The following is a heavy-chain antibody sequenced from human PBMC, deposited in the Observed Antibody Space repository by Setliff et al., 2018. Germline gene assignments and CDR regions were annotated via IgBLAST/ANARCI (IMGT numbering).Heavy chain of an antibody. Sequence: LSLTCTVSDGSLSTYYWSWIRQSPGRGLEYIGYVYYSGAADYSPSLKSRVTLSVDTSKNQFSLKLTSVTAADTAVYYCARGGTFRYFDYWGQGTPVTVSS. J-gene: IGHJ4*02. D-gene: IGHD5-12*01. CDR3: ARGGTFRYFDY. V-gene: IGHV4-59*01. CDR1: DGSLSTYY. CDR2: VYYSGAA.